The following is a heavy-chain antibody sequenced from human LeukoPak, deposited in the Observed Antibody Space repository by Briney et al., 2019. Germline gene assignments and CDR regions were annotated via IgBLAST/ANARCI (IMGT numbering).Heavy chain of an antibody. Sequence: ASVKVSCKASGYTFTSYDINWVRQATGQGLEWMGWMNPNSGNTGYAQKFQGRVTMTRNTSISTAYMELSSLRAEDTAVYYCAKSPLRTMMTSFDYWGQGTLVTVSS. J-gene: IGHJ4*02. CDR2: MNPNSGNT. D-gene: IGHD3-22*01. V-gene: IGHV1-8*01. CDR3: AKSPLRTMMTSFDY. CDR1: GYTFTSYD.